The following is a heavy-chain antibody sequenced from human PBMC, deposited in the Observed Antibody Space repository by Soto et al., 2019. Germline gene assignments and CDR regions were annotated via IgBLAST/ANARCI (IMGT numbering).Heavy chain of an antibody. D-gene: IGHD3-16*01. J-gene: IGHJ4*01. Sequence: VQLQESGPGLVRPSGTLSLTCAVSGASISSGNWWSWVRQSPGKGLEWIGEIYHSGSTNHNPSLKSWVLISVDKSRNQFSLKLSSVTAADTAVYFCASHRGNTFGPYDDWGQGTQVTVSS. CDR3: ASHRGNTFGPYDD. CDR2: IYHSGST. V-gene: IGHV4-4*02. CDR1: GASISSGNW.